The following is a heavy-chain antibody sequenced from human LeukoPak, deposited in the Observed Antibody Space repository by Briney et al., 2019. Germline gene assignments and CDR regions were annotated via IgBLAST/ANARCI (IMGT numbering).Heavy chain of an antibody. J-gene: IGHJ6*02. V-gene: IGHV3-48*03. CDR2: ISSSGSTI. D-gene: IGHD3-22*01. CDR1: GFTFSSYE. Sequence: GGSLRLSCAASGFTFSSYEMNWVRQAPGKGLEWVSYISSSGSTIYYADSVKGRFTISRDNAKNSLYLQMNSLRAEDTAVYYCAGYYYDSSGYQNYYYYGMDVWGQGTTVTVSS. CDR3: AGYYYDSSGYQNYYYYGMDV.